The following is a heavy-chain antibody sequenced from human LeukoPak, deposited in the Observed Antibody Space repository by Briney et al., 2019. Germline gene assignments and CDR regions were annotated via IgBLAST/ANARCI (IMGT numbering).Heavy chain of an antibody. Sequence: KPSETLSLTCTVSGGSISSYYWSWIRQPPGKGLEWIGYIYYSGSTSYNPSLKSRVTISVDTSKNQFSLKLSSVTAADTAVYYCARGPYYDFWSGYYTPGYYYYMDVWGKGTTVTVSS. D-gene: IGHD3-3*01. V-gene: IGHV4-59*01. CDR2: IYYSGST. CDR1: GGSISSYY. J-gene: IGHJ6*03. CDR3: ARGPYYDFWSGYYTPGYYYYMDV.